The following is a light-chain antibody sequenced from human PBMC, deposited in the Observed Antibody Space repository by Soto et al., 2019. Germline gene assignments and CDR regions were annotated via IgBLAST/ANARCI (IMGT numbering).Light chain of an antibody. V-gene: IGKV3-15*01. CDR3: QQYRHWPPLT. J-gene: IGKJ4*01. CDR2: GAS. Sequence: EIVMTQSPATLSVSPGETATLSCRASQNVDRAVAWYQHKPGQAPRLLIVGASFRATGVPGRFSGGGFGTDFTLTISSLQSEDFAVYYCQQYRHWPPLTFGGGTAVEIK. CDR1: QNVDRA.